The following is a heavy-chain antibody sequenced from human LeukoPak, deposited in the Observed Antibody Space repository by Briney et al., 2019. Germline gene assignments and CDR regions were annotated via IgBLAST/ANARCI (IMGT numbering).Heavy chain of an antibody. CDR3: ARGRYSGYEGGSDY. D-gene: IGHD5-12*01. V-gene: IGHV3-74*01. CDR2: IKTDGSAT. J-gene: IGHJ4*02. CDR1: GFTFSNYW. Sequence: GGSLRLSCAASGFTFSNYWMHWVRQAPGKWLVWVSRIKTDGSATNYADPEKGRFTISRDNAKNTLYLQMNNLRAEDTGICYCARGRYSGYEGGSDYWGQGTLVTVSS.